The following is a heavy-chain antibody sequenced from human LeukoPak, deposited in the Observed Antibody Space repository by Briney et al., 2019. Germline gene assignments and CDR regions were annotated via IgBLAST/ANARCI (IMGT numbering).Heavy chain of an antibody. CDR2: IKQDGSEK. J-gene: IGHJ5*02. CDR3: ARGCSRTSCSGWFDP. V-gene: IGHV3-7*01. Sequence: GGSLRLSCAASGFSLSSYWMSWVRQAPGKGLEWVANIKQDGSEKYYVESVKGRFTISRDNAKNSLYLQMDSLRDEDTAVYYCARGCSRTSCSGWFDPWGQGSLVTVSS. D-gene: IGHD2-2*01. CDR1: GFSLSSYW.